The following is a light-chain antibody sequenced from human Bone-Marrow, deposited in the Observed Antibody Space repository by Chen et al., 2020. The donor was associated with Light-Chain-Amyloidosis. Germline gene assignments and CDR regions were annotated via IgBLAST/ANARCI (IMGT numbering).Light chain of an antibody. J-gene: IGLJ1*01. V-gene: IGLV2-14*01. CDR3: SSYTITNTLV. CDR2: EVT. CDR1: SSDVGGDNH. Sequence: QSALAQLASVSGCRGQCLTNSRTGPSSDVGGDNHVSLYQQHPDKAPKLMIYEVTNRPSWVPDRFSGSTSDNTASLTISGLQTEDEADYFCSSYTITNTLVFGSGPRVTVL.